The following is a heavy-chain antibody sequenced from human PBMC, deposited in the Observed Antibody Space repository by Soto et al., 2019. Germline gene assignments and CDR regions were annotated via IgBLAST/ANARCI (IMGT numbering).Heavy chain of an antibody. Sequence: WGSLGLSFAASGFTLSDYAMTWFRQVPGKGLEWVSAISGSGDSTYYTDSVKGRFTISRDNSKNTLYLEMNGLRAEDTAVYYCAKGLLQVWGQEYYSGMDVWGQGTTVSVAS. CDR3: AKGLLQVWGQEYYSGMDV. V-gene: IGHV3-23*01. J-gene: IGHJ6*02. CDR1: GFTLSDYA. D-gene: IGHD7-27*01. CDR2: ISGSGDST.